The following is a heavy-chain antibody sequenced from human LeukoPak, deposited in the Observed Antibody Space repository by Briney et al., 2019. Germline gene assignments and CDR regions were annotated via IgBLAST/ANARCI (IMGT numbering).Heavy chain of an antibody. D-gene: IGHD3-3*01. J-gene: IGHJ4*02. Sequence: SETLSLTCTVSGGSISSYYWSWIRQPPGKGLEWIGYIYYSGSTNYNPSLKSRVTISVDTSKNQFSLKLSSVTAADSAVYYCARGVLRFLEWHFDYWGQGTLVTVSS. CDR2: IYYSGST. CDR1: GGSISSYY. CDR3: ARGVLRFLEWHFDY. V-gene: IGHV4-59*01.